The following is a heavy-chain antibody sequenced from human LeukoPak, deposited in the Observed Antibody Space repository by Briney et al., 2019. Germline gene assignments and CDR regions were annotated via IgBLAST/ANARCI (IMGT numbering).Heavy chain of an antibody. Sequence: GGSLRLSCAASGFTFSSYAISWVRQAPGKGLEWVSAISGSGGSTYYADSVKGRFTISRDNSKNTLYLQMNSLRAEDTAVYYCAKVGYSSGWYISGWFDPWGQGNLVTVSS. D-gene: IGHD6-19*01. CDR2: ISGSGGST. CDR3: AKVGYSSGWYISGWFDP. J-gene: IGHJ5*02. CDR1: GFTFSSYA. V-gene: IGHV3-23*01.